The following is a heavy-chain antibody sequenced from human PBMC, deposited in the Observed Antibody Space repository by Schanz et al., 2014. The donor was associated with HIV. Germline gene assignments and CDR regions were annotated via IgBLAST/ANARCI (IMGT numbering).Heavy chain of an antibody. V-gene: IGHV4-30-4*01. Sequence: QVQLQESGPGLLKPSQTLSLTCTVSGGSISSGDYYWSWIRQPPGKGLEWIGYIYYSGSTYYTPSLRSRVSVSMDPSKNQFSLRLNSVTAADTAVYYCARTPYYFDYWGQGTLVTVSS. CDR2: IYYSGST. CDR1: GGSISSGDYY. CDR3: ARTPYYFDY. J-gene: IGHJ4*02.